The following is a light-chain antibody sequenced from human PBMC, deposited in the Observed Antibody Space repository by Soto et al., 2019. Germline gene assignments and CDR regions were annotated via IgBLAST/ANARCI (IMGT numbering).Light chain of an antibody. Sequence: EIVLTQSPGTLSLSPGERAALSCMASQSVSSSYLAWYQQKPGQAPRLLIYGASSRPTGIPDRFSGSGSGTDFILTISRLEPEDFAVYYCQQYGSSSTFGQGTRLEI. CDR3: QQYGSSST. J-gene: IGKJ5*01. V-gene: IGKV3-20*01. CDR2: GAS. CDR1: QSVSSSY.